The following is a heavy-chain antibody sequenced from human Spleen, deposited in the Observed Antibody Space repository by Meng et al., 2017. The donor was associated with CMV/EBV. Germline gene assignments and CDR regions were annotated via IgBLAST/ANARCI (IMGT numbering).Heavy chain of an antibody. J-gene: IGHJ6*02. CDR1: GGSFSGYY. D-gene: IGHD3-10*01. V-gene: IGHV4-34*01. CDR3: ARVVAYYYRSGSYYPQDV. CDR2: INHSGST. Sequence: GSLRLSCAVYGGSFSGYYWSWIRQPLGKGLEWIGEINHSGSTNYNPSLKSRVTISVDTSKNQFYLKLSSVTAAETAVYYCARVVAYYYRSGSYYPQDVWGQGTTVTVSS.